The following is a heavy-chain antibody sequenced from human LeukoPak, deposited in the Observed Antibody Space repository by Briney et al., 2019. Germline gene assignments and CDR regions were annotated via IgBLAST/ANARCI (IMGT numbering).Heavy chain of an antibody. CDR3: TREGMGTTFSAWFDP. J-gene: IGHJ5*02. CDR2: IKEDESQK. D-gene: IGHD1-7*01. Sequence: GGSPRLSCSASGFSFSSYWMSWVRQAPGKGLEWVANIKEDESQKDYVDSAKGRFTISRDNAKNSLYLQMSSLRAEDTAVYYCTREGMGTTFSAWFDPWGQGTLVTVSS. CDR1: GFSFSSYW. V-gene: IGHV3-7*03.